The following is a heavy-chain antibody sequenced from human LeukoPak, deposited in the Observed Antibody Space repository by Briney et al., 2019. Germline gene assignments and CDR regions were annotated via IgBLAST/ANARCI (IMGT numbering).Heavy chain of an antibody. V-gene: IGHV3-66*01. CDR3: ARSTWHYFDY. D-gene: IGHD5-24*01. J-gene: IGHJ4*02. Sequence: PGGSLRLSCAASGFTVSSNYMSWVRQAPGKGLEWVSVIYSGGSTYYADSVKGRFTISRDNSKNTLHLQMNSLRAEDTAVYYCARSTWHYFDYWGQGTLVTVSS. CDR1: GFTVSSNY. CDR2: IYSGGST.